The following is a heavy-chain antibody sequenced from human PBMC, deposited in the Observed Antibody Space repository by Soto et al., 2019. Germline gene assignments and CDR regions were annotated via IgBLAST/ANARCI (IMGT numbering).Heavy chain of an antibody. V-gene: IGHV3-21*01. CDR3: ARDASHDSSGYYPDYYYYYGMDV. CDR2: ISISSTYI. CDR1: GFTFSSYS. D-gene: IGHD3-22*01. J-gene: IGHJ6*02. Sequence: GGSLRLSCAASGFTFSSYSMNWVRQAPGKGLEWVSSISISSTYIYYADSVKGRFTISRDNSKNTLYLQMNSLRAEDTAVYYCARDASHDSSGYYPDYYYYYGMDVWGQGTTVTVSS.